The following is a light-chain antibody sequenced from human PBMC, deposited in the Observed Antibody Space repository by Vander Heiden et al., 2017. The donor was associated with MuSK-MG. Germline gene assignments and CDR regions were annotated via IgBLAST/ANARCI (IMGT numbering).Light chain of an antibody. V-gene: IGKV1-8*01. CDR2: AAS. J-gene: IGKJ1*01. CDR1: QGISSY. CDR3: QQYYSYPWT. Sequence: AIRMTQSPSSFSASTGDRVTITCRANQGISSYLAWYQQKPGKAPKLLIYAASTLQSGVPSRFSGSGSGTDFTLTISCLQSEDFATYYCQQYYSYPWTFGQGTKVEIK.